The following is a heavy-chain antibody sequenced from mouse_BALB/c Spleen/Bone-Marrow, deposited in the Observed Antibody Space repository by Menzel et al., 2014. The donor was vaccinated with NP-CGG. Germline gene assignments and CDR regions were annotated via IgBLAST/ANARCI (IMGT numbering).Heavy chain of an antibody. V-gene: IGHV5-17*02. D-gene: IGHD4-1*01. CDR3: TRGGNWDDFDS. CDR2: ISSGSSTI. Sequence: EVQLQQSGGGLVQPGGSRKLSCAASGFTFSSFGMHWVRQAPEKGLEWAAYISSGSSTIFYADTVKGRFTVSRDNPKNTLFLQMTSLRSEDTAMYFCTRGGNWDDFDSWGQGTTLTVSS. J-gene: IGHJ2*01. CDR1: GFTFSSFG.